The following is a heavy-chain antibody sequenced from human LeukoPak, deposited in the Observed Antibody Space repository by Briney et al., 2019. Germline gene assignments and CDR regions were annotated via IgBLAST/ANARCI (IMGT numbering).Heavy chain of an antibody. CDR1: GGSISSYY. CDR2: INHSGST. CDR3: ASGYSSGWQIDY. J-gene: IGHJ4*02. Sequence: PSETLSLTCTVSGGSISSYYWSWIRQPPGKGLEWIGEINHSGSTNYNPSLKSRVTISVDTSKNQFSLKVSSVTAADTAVYYCASGYSSGWQIDYWGQGTLVTVSS. D-gene: IGHD6-19*01. V-gene: IGHV4-34*01.